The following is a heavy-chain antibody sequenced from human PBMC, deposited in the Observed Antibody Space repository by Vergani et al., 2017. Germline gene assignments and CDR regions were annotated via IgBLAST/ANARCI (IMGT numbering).Heavy chain of an antibody. CDR1: GFTLSNYW. D-gene: IGHD3-16*01. Sequence: EVQLVVSGGGLVQPGGSLRLSCAASGFTLSNYWMHWVRQAPGGGLVWVSRINGGGSSTTYADSVKGRFTLSRDFSKNTLYLQMNSLRTDDTATYYCAKHFRGWGIDYWGQGTQVIVSS. J-gene: IGHJ4*02. CDR3: AKHFRGWGIDY. V-gene: IGHV3-74*03. CDR2: INGGGSST.